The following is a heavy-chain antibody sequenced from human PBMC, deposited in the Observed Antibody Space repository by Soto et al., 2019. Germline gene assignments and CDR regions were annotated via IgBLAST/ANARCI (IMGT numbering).Heavy chain of an antibody. V-gene: IGHV3-30-3*01. CDR2: ISYDGSNK. J-gene: IGHJ4*02. CDR1: GFTFSSYA. CDR3: ARDRWGVEVATPLDY. D-gene: IGHD5-12*01. Sequence: QVQLVESGGGVVQPGRSLRLSCAASGFTFSSYAMHWVHQAPGKGLEWVAVISYDGSNKYYADSVKGRFTISRDNSKNTVYLQRNSLRAEDTAVYYCARDRWGVEVATPLDYWGQGTLVTVSS.